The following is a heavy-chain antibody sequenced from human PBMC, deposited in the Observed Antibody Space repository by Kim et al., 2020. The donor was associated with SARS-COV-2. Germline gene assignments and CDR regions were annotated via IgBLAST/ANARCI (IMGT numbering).Heavy chain of an antibody. D-gene: IGHD3-22*01. CDR3: ARDRDTMIVVVITLSPPFDP. Sequence: ASVKVSCKASGYTFTGYYMHWVRQAPGQGLEWMGRINPNSGGTNYAQKFQGRVTMTRDTSISTAYMELSRLRSDDTAVYYCARDRDTMIVVVITLSPPFDPWGQGTLVTVSS. CDR2: INPNSGGT. V-gene: IGHV1-2*06. CDR1: GYTFTGYY. J-gene: IGHJ5*02.